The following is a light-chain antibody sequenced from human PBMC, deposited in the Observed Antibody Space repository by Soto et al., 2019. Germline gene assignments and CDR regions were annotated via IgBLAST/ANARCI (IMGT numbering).Light chain of an antibody. CDR3: KQSYSTPKT. CDR2: AAS. CDR1: QSISSY. J-gene: IGKJ1*01. Sequence: DIHMTHSPSSLSASVGDRVTITCRASQSISSYLNWYQQKPGKAPKLLIYAASSLQSGVPSRFSGSGSGKDFTLTISSLQPEDFATYYCKQSYSTPKTFGQGNKVEIX. V-gene: IGKV1-39*01.